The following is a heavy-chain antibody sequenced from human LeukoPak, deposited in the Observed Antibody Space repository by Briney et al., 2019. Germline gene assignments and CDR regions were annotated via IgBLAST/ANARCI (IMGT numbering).Heavy chain of an antibody. Sequence: GASVKVSCKASGYTFTSYDINWVRQATGQGLEWMGWMNPNSGNTGYAQEFQGRVTMTRDTSISTAYMELSSLTSEDTAVYYCARRKPTSGAQYGFDPWGQGTLVTVSS. D-gene: IGHD3-10*01. V-gene: IGHV1-8*01. CDR3: ARRKPTSGAQYGFDP. CDR2: MNPNSGNT. J-gene: IGHJ5*02. CDR1: GYTFTSYD.